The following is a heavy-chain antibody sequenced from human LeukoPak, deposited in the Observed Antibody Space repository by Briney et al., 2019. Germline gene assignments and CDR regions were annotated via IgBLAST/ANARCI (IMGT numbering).Heavy chain of an antibody. CDR1: GGSISSYF. V-gene: IGHV4-59*01. Sequence: PSETLSLTCTVSGGSISSYFWNWIRQPPGQGLEWIGYMSNTGITKYNPSLKSRVTISADTSKNQFSLNLKSVTAADTAVYYCAIASVATAVLFDSWGQGTLVAVSS. J-gene: IGHJ4*02. CDR2: MSNTGIT. D-gene: IGHD5-12*01. CDR3: AIASVATAVLFDS.